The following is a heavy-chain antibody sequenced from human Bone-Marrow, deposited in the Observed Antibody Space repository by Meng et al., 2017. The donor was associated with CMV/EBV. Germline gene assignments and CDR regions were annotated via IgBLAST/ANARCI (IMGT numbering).Heavy chain of an antibody. Sequence: LSPTCAASGFTFSDYYMSWIRQAPGKGLEWVSYISSSGSTIYYADSVKGRFTISRDNAKNSLNLQMNSLRAEDTAVYYCARSFVVVPAALDYWGQGPLVTVSS. CDR2: ISSSGSTI. J-gene: IGHJ4*02. CDR3: ARSFVVVPAALDY. CDR1: GFTFSDYY. V-gene: IGHV3-11*01. D-gene: IGHD2-2*01.